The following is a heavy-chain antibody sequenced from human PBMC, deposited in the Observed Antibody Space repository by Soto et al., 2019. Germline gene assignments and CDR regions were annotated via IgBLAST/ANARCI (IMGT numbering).Heavy chain of an antibody. V-gene: IGHV3-48*01. CDR2: ISGSSSTI. CDR3: ARDRPITSSTKYYYYYYMDV. D-gene: IGHD2-2*01. Sequence: GGSLRLSCAASGFTFSSYSMNWVRQAPGKGLEWVSYISGSSSTIYYADSVKGRFTISRDNAKNSLYLQMNSLRAEDTAVYYCARDRPITSSTKYYYYYYMDVWGKGTTVTVSS. CDR1: GFTFSSYS. J-gene: IGHJ6*03.